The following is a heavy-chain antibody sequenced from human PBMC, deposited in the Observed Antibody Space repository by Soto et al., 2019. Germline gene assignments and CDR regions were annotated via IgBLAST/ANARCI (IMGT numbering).Heavy chain of an antibody. D-gene: IGHD2-21*01. V-gene: IGHV4-31*03. J-gene: IGHJ6*02. CDR3: ARGDWPTQMDV. CDR1: GGSISCGTYY. Sequence: QVQLQESGPGLVKPSQTLSLTCTVSGGSISCGTYYWSWIRQPPGQGLEWIGYIYFSGSTYYNPSLKSRVIISVDTSKNQFSLRLSSVTAADTAVYYCARGDWPTQMDVWGQGTTVTVSS. CDR2: IYFSGST.